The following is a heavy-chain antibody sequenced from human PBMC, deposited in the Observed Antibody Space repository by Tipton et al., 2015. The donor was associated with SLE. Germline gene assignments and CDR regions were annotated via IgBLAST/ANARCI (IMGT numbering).Heavy chain of an antibody. CDR2: IDHSGVT. CDR3: ARDGVRKGWWFFDL. V-gene: IGHV4-34*01. CDR1: GRSFIGSY. D-gene: IGHD3-16*01. J-gene: IGHJ2*01. Sequence: TLSLTCAVYGRSFIGSYWTWIRQPPGKGLEWIGDIDHSGVTHYNPSLKSRVTISRDTSGNHFSLNLNSVTAADTALYYCARDGVRKGWWFFDLWGRGTLVTVSS.